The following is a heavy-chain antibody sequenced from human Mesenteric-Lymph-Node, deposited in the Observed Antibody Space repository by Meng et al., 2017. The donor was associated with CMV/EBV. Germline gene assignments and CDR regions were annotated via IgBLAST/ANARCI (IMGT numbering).Heavy chain of an antibody. CDR3: ARDGGLYSSSPSDS. V-gene: IGHV3-7*01. CDR1: GFTFSSYW. D-gene: IGHD6-6*01. CDR2: INQGGSEE. J-gene: IGHJ4*02. Sequence: GGSLRLSCAGSGFTFSSYWMTWVRQAPGKGLEWVANINQGGSEEYYVDSVKGRFTISRDNAKNSLYLQMNSLRAEDTAVYYCARDGGLYSSSPSDSWGQGTLVTVSS.